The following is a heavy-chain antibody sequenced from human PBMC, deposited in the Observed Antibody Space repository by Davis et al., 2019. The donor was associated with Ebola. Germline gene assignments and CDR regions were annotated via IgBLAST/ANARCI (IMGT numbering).Heavy chain of an antibody. CDR3: ARDLPGGDWYFDL. CDR1: GFTFSSYA. D-gene: IGHD1-14*01. CDR2: ISYDGSNK. Sequence: GESLKISCAASGFTFSSYAMHRVRQAPGKGLEWVAVISYDGSNKYYADSVKGRFTISRDNSKNTLYLQMSSLRAEDTAVYYCARDLPGGDWYFDLWGRGTLVTVSS. J-gene: IGHJ2*01. V-gene: IGHV3-30*04.